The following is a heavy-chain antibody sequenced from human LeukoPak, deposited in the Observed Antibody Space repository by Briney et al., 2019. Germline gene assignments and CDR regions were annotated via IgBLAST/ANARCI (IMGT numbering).Heavy chain of an antibody. CDR3: ARGDYYDSSGYQPLPDY. CDR2: ISSNGGST. D-gene: IGHD3-22*01. V-gene: IGHV3-64*01. J-gene: IGHJ4*02. CDR1: GFTFSSYA. Sequence: GGSLRLSCAASGFTFSSYAMHWVRQAPGKGLEYVSAISSNGGSTYYANSVKGRFTISRDNSKNTLYLQMGSLRAEDMAVYYCARGDYYDSSGYQPLPDYWGQGTLVTVSS.